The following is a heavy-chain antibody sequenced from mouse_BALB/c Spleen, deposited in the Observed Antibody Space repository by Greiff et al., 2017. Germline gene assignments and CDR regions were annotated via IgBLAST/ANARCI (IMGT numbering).Heavy chain of an antibody. CDR3: ARRTVVATDYAMDY. D-gene: IGHD1-1*01. V-gene: IGHV1-7*01. Sequence: VQLQQSGAELAKPGASVKMSCKASGYTFTSYWMHWVKQRPGQGLEWIGYINPSTGYTEYNQKFKDKATLTADKSSSTAYMQLSSLTSEDSAVYYCARRTVVATDYAMDYWGQGTSVTVSS. CDR2: INPSTGYT. CDR1: GYTFTSYW. J-gene: IGHJ4*01.